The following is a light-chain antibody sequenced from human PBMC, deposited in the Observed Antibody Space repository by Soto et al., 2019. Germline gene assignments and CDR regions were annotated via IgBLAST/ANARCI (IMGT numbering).Light chain of an antibody. CDR1: QRISSN. Sequence: EIVMTQSPDTLSVSPGERATLSCRASQRISSNLAWYQQKPGQAPRLLIYGASTRATGVPARFSGSGSEPDFTLTISTLQSEDCAVYYCQHYNNWPPYTFGQGTKLEIK. CDR2: GAS. CDR3: QHYNNWPPYT. J-gene: IGKJ2*01. V-gene: IGKV3D-15*01.